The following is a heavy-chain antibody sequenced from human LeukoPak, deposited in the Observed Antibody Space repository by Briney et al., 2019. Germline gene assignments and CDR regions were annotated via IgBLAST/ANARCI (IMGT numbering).Heavy chain of an antibody. Sequence: GGSLRLSCAVSGFTFSSYDMTWVRQAPGKGLEWVSAISGSGDNTYSADSVKGRFTISRDNSKNTLYLQMNSLRAEDTAVYYCAKTLRTGSCYRSLDYWGQGTLVTVSS. J-gene: IGHJ4*02. CDR2: ISGSGDNT. CDR3: AKTLRTGSCYRSLDY. CDR1: GFTFSSYD. D-gene: IGHD6-13*01. V-gene: IGHV3-23*01.